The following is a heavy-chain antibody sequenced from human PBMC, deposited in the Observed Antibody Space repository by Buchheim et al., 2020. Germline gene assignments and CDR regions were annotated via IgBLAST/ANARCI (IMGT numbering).Heavy chain of an antibody. J-gene: IGHJ5*02. CDR2: ISYDGSNK. CDR3: ARDYGSGSYYSGLNWFDP. D-gene: IGHD3-10*01. Sequence: VQLVESGGGVVQPGRSLRLSCAASGFTFSSYAMHWVRQAPGKGLEWVAVISYDGSNKYYADSVKGRFTISRDNSKNTLYLQMNSLRAEDTAVYYCARDYGSGSYYSGLNWFDPWGQGTL. CDR1: GFTFSSYA. V-gene: IGHV3-30-3*01.